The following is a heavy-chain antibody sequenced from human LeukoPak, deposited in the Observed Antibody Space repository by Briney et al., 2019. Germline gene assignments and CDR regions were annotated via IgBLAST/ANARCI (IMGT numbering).Heavy chain of an antibody. Sequence: PGRSLRLSCTASGFTFGDYAMNWFRQAPGKGLEWVAVISHDGRNKYYADSVKGRFTISRDNSRNTLYLQMNSLRVDDTAVFYCARVATGLYASGSYSDFWGQGTLVTVSS. J-gene: IGHJ4*02. D-gene: IGHD3-10*01. CDR1: GFTFGDYA. CDR3: ARVATGLYASGSYSDF. V-gene: IGHV3-30*14. CDR2: ISHDGRNK.